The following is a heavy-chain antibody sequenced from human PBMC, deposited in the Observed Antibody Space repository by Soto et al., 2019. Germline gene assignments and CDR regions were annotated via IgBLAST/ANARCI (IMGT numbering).Heavy chain of an antibody. Sequence: SETLSLTCTVSGGSISSYYWSWIRKTPGKGLEWIGYIYYSGSTNYNPSLKSRVTISVDTSKNQFSLKLSSVTAADTAVYYCAREITMGYCSGGSCQTGYYYGMDVWGQGTTVTVSS. D-gene: IGHD2-15*01. CDR3: AREITMGYCSGGSCQTGYYYGMDV. CDR2: IYYSGST. J-gene: IGHJ6*02. CDR1: GGSISSYY. V-gene: IGHV4-59*01.